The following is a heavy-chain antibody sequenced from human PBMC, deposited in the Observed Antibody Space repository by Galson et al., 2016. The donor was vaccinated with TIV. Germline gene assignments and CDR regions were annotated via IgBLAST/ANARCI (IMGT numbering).Heavy chain of an antibody. J-gene: IGHJ6*02. D-gene: IGHD5-18*01. V-gene: IGHV1-69*13. CDR2: INPIFGTA. CDR3: ATDRNTALDTYSYYYGMDV. CDR1: GGTFSTYV. Sequence: SVKVSCKASGGTFSTYVFSWLRQAPGQGLEWMGVINPIFGTAYYAQTFQGRLTITADASTSSAYMELSSLSSEDTAVYYCATDRNTALDTYSYYYGMDVWGQGTTVTVSS.